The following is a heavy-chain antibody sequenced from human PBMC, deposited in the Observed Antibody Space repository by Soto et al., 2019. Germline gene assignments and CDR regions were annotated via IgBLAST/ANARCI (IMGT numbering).Heavy chain of an antibody. V-gene: IGHV4-39*01. CDR1: GGSISSGGYY. D-gene: IGHD3-9*01. Sequence: SETLSLTCTVSGGSISSGGYYWSWIRQHPGKGLEWIGYIYNTGGIYYNPSLKSRVTTSVDTSKNQFSLKLTSVTAADTAVYYCARLAAADWQWFDPWGQGTLVTVSS. CDR2: IYNTGGI. J-gene: IGHJ5*02. CDR3: ARLAAADWQWFDP.